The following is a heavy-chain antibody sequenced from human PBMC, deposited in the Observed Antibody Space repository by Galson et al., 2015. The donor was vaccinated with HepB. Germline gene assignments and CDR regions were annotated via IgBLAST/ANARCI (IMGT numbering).Heavy chain of an antibody. CDR2: INPSGGST. Sequence: SVKVSCKASGYTFTSYGISWVRQAPGQGLEWMGIINPSGGSTSYAQKFQGRVTMTRDTSTSTVYMELSSLRSEDTAVYYCAGGRMANFDYWGQGTLVTVSS. V-gene: IGHV1-46*01. CDR1: GYTFTSYG. CDR3: AGGRMANFDY. J-gene: IGHJ4*02. D-gene: IGHD5-24*01.